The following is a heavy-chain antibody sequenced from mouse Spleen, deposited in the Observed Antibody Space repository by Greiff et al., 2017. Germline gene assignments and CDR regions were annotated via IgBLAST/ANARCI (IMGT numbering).Heavy chain of an antibody. Sequence: QVQLQQPGAELVKPGASVKLSCKASGYTFTSYWMQWVKQRPGQGLEWIGEIDPSDSYTNYNQKFKGKATLTVDTSSSTAYMQLSSLTSEDSAVYYCANYGNYWYFDVWGAGTTVTVSS. V-gene: IGHV1-50*01. J-gene: IGHJ1*01. CDR3: ANYGNYWYFDV. CDR2: IDPSDSYT. CDR1: GYTFTSYW. D-gene: IGHD2-1*01.